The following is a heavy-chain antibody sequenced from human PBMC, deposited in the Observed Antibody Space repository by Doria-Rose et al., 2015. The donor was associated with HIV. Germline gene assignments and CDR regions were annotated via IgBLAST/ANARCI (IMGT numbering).Heavy chain of an antibody. D-gene: IGHD3-16*01. CDR3: VMMPHY. CDR2: YYSSGRT. J-gene: IGHJ4*02. V-gene: IGHV4-38-2*02. Sequence: QVQLQESGPGLVKPSETLSLTCTVSGASISGDNYWGWIRQPPGKGLEWIGSYYSSGRTYYSPSLKSRVTISADTSKNQFSLNLSSRTAADTAVHYCVMMPHYWGQGTLVTVSS. CDR1: GASISGDNY.